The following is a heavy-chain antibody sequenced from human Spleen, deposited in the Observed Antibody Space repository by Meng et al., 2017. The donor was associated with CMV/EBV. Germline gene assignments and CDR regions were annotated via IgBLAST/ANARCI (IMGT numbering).Heavy chain of an antibody. D-gene: IGHD1-20*01. CDR2: IWYDGSLL. CDR3: AKSSSRITATNNYFDY. J-gene: IGHJ4*02. CDR1: GFTFDVYA. Sequence: GGSLRLSCAASGFTFDVYAMHWVRQRPGKGLEWVAVIWYDGSLLSYADSVKGRFTISRDNSRNTLDLQMTSLRAEDTAVYYCAKSSSRITATNNYFDYWGQGTLVTVSS. V-gene: IGHV3-33*06.